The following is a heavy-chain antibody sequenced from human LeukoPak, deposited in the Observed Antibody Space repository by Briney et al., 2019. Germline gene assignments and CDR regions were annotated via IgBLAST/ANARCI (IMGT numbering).Heavy chain of an antibody. CDR2: ITPNSDNT. Sequence: ASVKVSCKASGYTFSSFDMNWVRQAPGQGLEWMGWITPNSDNTVYGQKFQGRLTLTRDTSTSTAYMELSSLTSDGTAVYFCARSVAGQGYWGQGTLVTVSS. V-gene: IGHV1-8*01. J-gene: IGHJ4*02. D-gene: IGHD6-19*01. CDR3: ARSVAGQGY. CDR1: GYTFSSFD.